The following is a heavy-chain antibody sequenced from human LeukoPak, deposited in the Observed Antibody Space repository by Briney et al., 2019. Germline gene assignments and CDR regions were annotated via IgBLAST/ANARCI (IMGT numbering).Heavy chain of an antibody. J-gene: IGHJ4*02. Sequence: SETLSLTCAVYGGSFSGYYWSWLRQPPGKGLEWIGEINHSGSTNYNPSLKSRVTISADTSKNQFSLKLSSVTAADTAVYYCARGPSIVVVPAAYFDYWGQGTLVTVSS. CDR2: INHSGST. V-gene: IGHV4-34*01. CDR3: ARGPSIVVVPAAYFDY. D-gene: IGHD2-2*01. CDR1: GGSFSGYY.